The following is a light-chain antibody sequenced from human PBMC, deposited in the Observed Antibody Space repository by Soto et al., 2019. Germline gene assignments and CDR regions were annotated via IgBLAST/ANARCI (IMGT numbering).Light chain of an antibody. V-gene: IGLV2-14*01. CDR3: SSYSSSRTL. CDR1: GSDVGGYNY. Sequence: QSALTQPASVSGSPGQSITISCTGTGSDVGGYNYVSWYQQHPGKAPKLMIYDVRNRPSGVSNRFSGSKSGNTASLTISGLQAEDEADYYCSSYSSSRTLFGTGTKVTVL. J-gene: IGLJ1*01. CDR2: DVR.